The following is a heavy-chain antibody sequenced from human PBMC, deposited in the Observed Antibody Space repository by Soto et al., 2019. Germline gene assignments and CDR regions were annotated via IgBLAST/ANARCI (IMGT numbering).Heavy chain of an antibody. D-gene: IGHD1-26*01. CDR1: GFTFSSYG. Sequence: QVQLVESGGGVVQPGRSLRLSCAASGFTFSSYGMHWVRQAPGKGLEWVAVISYDGSNKYYADCVKGRFTISRDNSKDTLYLQMNSLRADDTAVYYCAIDLALVGATGHFAYWGQGTLVTVSS. CDR2: ISYDGSNK. CDR3: AIDLALVGATGHFAY. J-gene: IGHJ4*02. V-gene: IGHV3-30*03.